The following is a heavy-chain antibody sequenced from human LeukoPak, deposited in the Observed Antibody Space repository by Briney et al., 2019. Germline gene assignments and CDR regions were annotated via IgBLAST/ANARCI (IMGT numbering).Heavy chain of an antibody. CDR1: GGTFSSYA. V-gene: IGHV1-69*13. J-gene: IGHJ4*02. CDR2: IFPIFGTA. CDR3: ARCGGDCYSWTFDY. Sequence: SVKVSCKASGGTFSSYAISWVRQAPGQGLEWMGGIFPIFGTANYAQKFQGRVTITADESTSTAYMELSSLRSEDTAVYYCARCGGDCYSWTFDYWGQGTLVTVSS. D-gene: IGHD2-21*02.